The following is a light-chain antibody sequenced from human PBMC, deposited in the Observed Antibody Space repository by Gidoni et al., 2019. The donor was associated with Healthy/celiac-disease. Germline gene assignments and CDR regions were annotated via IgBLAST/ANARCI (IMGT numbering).Light chain of an antibody. CDR1: QSVSSN. CDR2: GAS. CDR3: QQYNNWPPWT. Sequence: EIVMTQSPATLSVSPGERATLSCRASQSVSSNVAWYQQKPGRAPRLLIYGASTRATGIPARFSGSGSGTEFTLTISSLQSEDFAVYYCQQYNNWPPWTFXXXTKVEIK. J-gene: IGKJ1*01. V-gene: IGKV3-15*01.